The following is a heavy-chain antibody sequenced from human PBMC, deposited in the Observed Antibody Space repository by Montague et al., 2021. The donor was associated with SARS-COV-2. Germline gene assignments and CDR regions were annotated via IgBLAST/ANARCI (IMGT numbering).Heavy chain of an antibody. V-gene: IGHV4-39*01. CDR1: GGSISSSSYY. CDR2: IYYSGST. Sequence: SETLSLTCTVSGGSISSSSYYWGWIHQPPGRGLEWIGSIYYSGSTYYNPSLKSRVTISVDTSKNQFSLKLSSVTAAGTAVYYCARLHCSSTSCYYLFFAETSHFDYWGQGTLVTVSS. J-gene: IGHJ4*02. CDR3: ARLHCSSTSCYYLFFAETSHFDY. D-gene: IGHD2-2*01.